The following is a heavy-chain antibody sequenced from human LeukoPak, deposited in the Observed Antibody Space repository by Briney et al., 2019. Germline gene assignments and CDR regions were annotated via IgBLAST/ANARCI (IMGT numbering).Heavy chain of an antibody. CDR3: AKVLYGTDAFDI. J-gene: IGHJ3*02. D-gene: IGHD4-17*01. Sequence: GRSLRLSCAASGFTFSSYGMHWVRQAPGKGLEWVAVISYDGSNKYYADSVKGRFTISRDNPKNTLYLQMNSLRAEDTAVYYCAKVLYGTDAFDIWGQGTMVTVSS. CDR2: ISYDGSNK. CDR1: GFTFSSYG. V-gene: IGHV3-30*18.